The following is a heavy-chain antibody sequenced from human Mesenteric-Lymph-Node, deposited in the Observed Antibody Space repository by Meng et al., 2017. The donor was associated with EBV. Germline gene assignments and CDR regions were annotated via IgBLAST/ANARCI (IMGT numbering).Heavy chain of an antibody. CDR1: GFTFSNHA. D-gene: IGHD3-16*02. Sequence: GDLVESGGGVVQPGRPLTLSCAASGFTFSNHAMHWVRQAPGKGLEWLALIFFDGGNKDYADSVKGRFTISRDNSKNTMFLQISSLRDEDTGVYYCVREDSNRYFRTQSLDSWGQGTLVTVSS. CDR3: VREDSNRYFRTQSLDS. CDR2: IFFDGGNK. J-gene: IGHJ4*02. V-gene: IGHV3-30-3*01.